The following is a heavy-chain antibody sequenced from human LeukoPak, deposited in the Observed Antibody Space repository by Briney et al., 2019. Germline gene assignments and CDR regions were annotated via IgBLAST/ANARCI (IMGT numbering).Heavy chain of an antibody. D-gene: IGHD6-19*01. V-gene: IGHV1-8*01. CDR2: MNPNSGNT. CDR3: ARGGQWLVMYYFDY. CDR1: GYTFTSYD. Sequence: GASVKVSCKASGYTFTSYDINWVRQATGQGLEWMGWMNPNSGNTGYAQKFQGRVTTTRNTSISTAYMELSSLKSEDTAVYYRARGGQWLVMYYFDYWGQGTLVTVSS. J-gene: IGHJ4*02.